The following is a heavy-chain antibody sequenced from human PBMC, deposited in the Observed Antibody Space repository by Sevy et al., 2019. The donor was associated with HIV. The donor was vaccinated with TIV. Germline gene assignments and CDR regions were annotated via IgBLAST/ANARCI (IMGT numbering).Heavy chain of an antibody. CDR2: IYSGGST. Sequence: GGSLRLSCAASGFTVSSNYMSWVRQAPGKGLEWVSVIYSGGSTYYADSVKGRFTISRDNSKNTLYLQMNSLRAEDTAVYYCARWGYCSGGSCYSSYYYYGMDVWGQWTTVTVSS. V-gene: IGHV3-53*01. D-gene: IGHD2-15*01. CDR3: ARWGYCSGGSCYSSYYYYGMDV. J-gene: IGHJ6*02. CDR1: GFTVSSNY.